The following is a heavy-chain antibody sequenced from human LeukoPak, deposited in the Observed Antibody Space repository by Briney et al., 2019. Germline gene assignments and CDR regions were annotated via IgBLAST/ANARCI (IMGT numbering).Heavy chain of an antibody. CDR1: GFTFSSYS. V-gene: IGHV3-21*01. CDR3: ARGGELGDDFDY. D-gene: IGHD7-27*01. CDR2: ISSSSSYI. J-gene: IGHJ4*02. Sequence: PGRSLRLSCAASGFTFSSYSMNWVRQAPGKGLEWVSSISSSSSYIYYADSVKGRFTISRDNAKNSLYLQMNSLRAEDTAVYYCARGGELGDDFDYWGQGTLVTVSS.